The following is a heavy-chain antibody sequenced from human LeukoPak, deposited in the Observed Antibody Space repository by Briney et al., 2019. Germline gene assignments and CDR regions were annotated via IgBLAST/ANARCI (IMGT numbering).Heavy chain of an antibody. J-gene: IGHJ6*02. CDR3: AREAHPDGDYYYGMDV. V-gene: IGHV3-74*01. CDR1: GFTFSSYW. Sequence: PGGSLRLSCAASGFTFSSYWMHWVRQAPGKGLVWVSRINSDGSSTSYADSVKGRFTISRDNAKNTLYLQMNSLRAEDTAVYYCAREAHPDGDYYYGMDVWGQGTTVTVSS. CDR2: INSDGSST. D-gene: IGHD2-8*01.